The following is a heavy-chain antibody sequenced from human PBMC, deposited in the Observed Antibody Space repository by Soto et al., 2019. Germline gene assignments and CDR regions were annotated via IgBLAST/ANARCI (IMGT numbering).Heavy chain of an antibody. CDR1: GFTFSNAW. V-gene: IGHV3-11*01. J-gene: IGHJ4*02. Sequence: VQLVESGGGLVKAGESLRVSCAASGFTFSNAWMSWVRQAPGKGLEWVSYTSSSGSTTHYADSVKGRFTISRDNAKHSLYLQMNSLRVADTAVYYCARWEVVTGLDYWGQGTLVTVSS. D-gene: IGHD3-22*01. CDR2: TSSSGSTT. CDR3: ARWEVVTGLDY.